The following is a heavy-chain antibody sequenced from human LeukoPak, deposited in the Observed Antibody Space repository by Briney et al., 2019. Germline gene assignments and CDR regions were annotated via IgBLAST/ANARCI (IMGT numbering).Heavy chain of an antibody. V-gene: IGHV3-53*01. CDR1: GFTVSSNY. D-gene: IGHD3-22*01. Sequence: PGGSLRLSCAASGFTVSSNYMSWVRQAPGKGLEWVSVIYSGGSTYYADSVKGRFTISRDNSKNTLYLQMNSLRAEDTGVYYCASRDNDSSGSLTFDIWGQGTMVTVSS. J-gene: IGHJ3*02. CDR3: ASRDNDSSGSLTFDI. CDR2: IYSGGST.